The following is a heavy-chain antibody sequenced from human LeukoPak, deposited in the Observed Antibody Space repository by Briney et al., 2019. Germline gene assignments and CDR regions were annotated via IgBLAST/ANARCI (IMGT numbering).Heavy chain of an antibody. D-gene: IGHD3-22*01. Sequence: GGSLRLSCAASGFTFSSYWMHWVRQAPGKGLVWVSRISSDGSSTSYADSVKGRFTISRDNAKNTLYLQMNSLRAEDTAVYYCARGDSGYYYTYYFDYWGQGTLVTVSS. J-gene: IGHJ4*02. CDR1: GFTFSSYW. V-gene: IGHV3-74*01. CDR2: ISSDGSST. CDR3: ARGDSGYYYTYYFDY.